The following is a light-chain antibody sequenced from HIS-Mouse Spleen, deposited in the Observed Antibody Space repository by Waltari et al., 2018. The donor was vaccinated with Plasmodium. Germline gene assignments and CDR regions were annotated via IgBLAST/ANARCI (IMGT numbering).Light chain of an antibody. V-gene: IGLV3-1*01. Sequence: SYELTQPPSVSVSPGQPASITCSGDKLGAKYACWYQQKPGQSPVLVIYQDSKGPSGIPERFSGSNSGNTVTLTISGTQAMDEADYYCQAWDSSTVVFGGGTKLTVL. J-gene: IGLJ2*01. CDR3: QAWDSSTVV. CDR1: KLGAKY. CDR2: QDS.